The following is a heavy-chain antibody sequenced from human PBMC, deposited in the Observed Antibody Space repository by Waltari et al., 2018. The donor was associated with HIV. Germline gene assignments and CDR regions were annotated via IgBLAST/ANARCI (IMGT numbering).Heavy chain of an antibody. CDR2: IYSGGTT. V-gene: IGHV3-66*01. Sequence: EVQLVESGGALVKPGGSRRLSCVASGFNVSSNYMSWVRQAPGKGLEWVSIIYSGGTTHYADSVKDRFTISRDNSKNTVYLQMDSLRVEDTAVYYCARAPTITTNFDYWGQGTLVTVSS. CDR1: GFNVSSNY. CDR3: ARAPTITTNFDY. D-gene: IGHD4-4*01. J-gene: IGHJ4*02.